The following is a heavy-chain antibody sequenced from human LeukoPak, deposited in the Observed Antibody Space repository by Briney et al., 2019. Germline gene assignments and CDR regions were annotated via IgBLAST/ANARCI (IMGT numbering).Heavy chain of an antibody. Sequence: GGPLRLSCAASGFTFSSYFMNWVRQAPGKGLEWVSAISSTSSYIYYADSVKGRFTISRDNAKNSLYLQMNSLRAEDTAVYYCARGLCGGDCYSDWGQGTLVTVSS. CDR1: GFTFSSYF. V-gene: IGHV3-21*01. CDR3: ARGLCGGDCYSD. J-gene: IGHJ4*02. CDR2: ISSTSSYI. D-gene: IGHD2-21*02.